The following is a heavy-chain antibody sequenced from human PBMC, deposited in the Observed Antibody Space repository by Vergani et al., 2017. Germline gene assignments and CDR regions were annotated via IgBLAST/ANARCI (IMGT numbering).Heavy chain of an antibody. CDR3: AKDNVPGYYDSSGYCDY. D-gene: IGHD3-22*01. CDR1: GFSFSTSS. J-gene: IGHJ4*02. CDR2: ISSSRSSI. Sequence: EVQLVESGGGLVQPGGSLRLSCAASGFSFSTSSMNWVRQAPGKGLEWVSFISSSRSSIYYADSVKGRFTISRDNAENALYLQMNSLRDEDTAVYYCAKDNVPGYYDSSGYCDYWGQGTLVTVSS. V-gene: IGHV3-48*02.